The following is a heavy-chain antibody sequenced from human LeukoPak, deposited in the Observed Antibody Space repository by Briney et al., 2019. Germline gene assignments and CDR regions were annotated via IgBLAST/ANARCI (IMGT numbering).Heavy chain of an antibody. D-gene: IGHD2-2*01. J-gene: IGHJ4*02. V-gene: IGHV1-2*02. CDR2: INPNSGDT. CDR3: ARANFLYRSSTTCLFDY. Sequence: ASVKVSCKASGYTFTDYYMHWVRQAPGQGFKWMGWINPNSGDTNYAQKFQGRVTMTRDTSISTAHMELSRLRSDDTAVYYCARANFLYRSSTTCLFDYWGQGTLVIVSS. CDR1: GYTFTDYY.